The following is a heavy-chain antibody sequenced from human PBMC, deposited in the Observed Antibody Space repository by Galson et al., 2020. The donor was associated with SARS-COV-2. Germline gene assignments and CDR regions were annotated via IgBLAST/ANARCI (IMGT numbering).Heavy chain of an antibody. CDR1: GGSISSSSYY. J-gene: IGHJ5*02. D-gene: IGHD2-15*01. Sequence: ETSETLSLTCTVSGGSISSSSYYWGWIRQPPGKGLEWIGSIYYSGSTYYNPSLKSRVTIPVDTSKNQFSLKLSSVTAADTAVYYCARQITVVVAATGWFDPWGQGTLVTVSS. CDR2: IYYSGST. CDR3: ARQITVVVAATGWFDP. V-gene: IGHV4-39*01.